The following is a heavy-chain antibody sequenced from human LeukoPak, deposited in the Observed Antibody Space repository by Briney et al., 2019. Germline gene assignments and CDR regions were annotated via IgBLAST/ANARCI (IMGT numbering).Heavy chain of an antibody. J-gene: IGHJ5*02. CDR1: GGTFSSYA. Sequence: ASVKVSCKASGGTFSSYAISWVRQAPGQGLEWMGGIIPIFGTANYAQKFQGRVTITADESTSTAYLELSSLRSEDTAVYYCARERANLQNWFDPGGQGTLVTVSS. CDR3: ARERANLQNWFDP. CDR2: IIPIFGTA. V-gene: IGHV1-69*13.